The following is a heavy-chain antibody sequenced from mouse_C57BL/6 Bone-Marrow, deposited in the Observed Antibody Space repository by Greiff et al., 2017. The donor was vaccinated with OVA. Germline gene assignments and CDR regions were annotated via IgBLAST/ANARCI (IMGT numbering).Heavy chain of an antibody. CDR3: ARSSYYYGSSYNY. CDR2: IYPGSGST. CDR1: GYTFTSYW. V-gene: IGHV1-55*01. D-gene: IGHD1-1*01. J-gene: IGHJ2*01. Sequence: VQLQQPGAELVKPGASVKMSCKASGYTFTSYWITWVKQRPGQGLEWIGDIYPGSGSTNYNEKFKSKATLTVDTSSSTAYMQLSSLTAEDSAVYYCARSSYYYGSSYNYWDQGTTLTVSS.